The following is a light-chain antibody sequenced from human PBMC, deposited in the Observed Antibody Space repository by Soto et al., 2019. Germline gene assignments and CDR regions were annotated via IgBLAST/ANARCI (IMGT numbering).Light chain of an antibody. CDR3: TAFSANRVYL. V-gene: IGLV2-14*01. Sequence: QSALTQPISVSASPGQSITISCTGNSNNIGTYDYVCWYQQHPGKAPRLLIHGVHNRSPGISGRFSASKSGLTASLTISGLQAEDEADYYCTAFSANRVYLFGPGTKVTVL. CDR2: GVH. J-gene: IGLJ1*01. CDR1: SNNIGTYDY.